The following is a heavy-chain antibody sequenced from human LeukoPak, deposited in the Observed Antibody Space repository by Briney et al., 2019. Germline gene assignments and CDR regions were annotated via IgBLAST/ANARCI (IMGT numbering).Heavy chain of an antibody. Sequence: GESLKISCKGSGYSFTSYWIGWVRQMPGKGLEWMGIIYPGDSDTRYSPSFQGQVTISADKSISTAYLQWSSLKASDTAMYYCARSHQETYSSSSRVSAFDIWGQGTMVTVSS. CDR1: GYSFTSYW. CDR3: ARSHQETYSSSSRVSAFDI. D-gene: IGHD6-6*01. CDR2: IYPGDSDT. J-gene: IGHJ3*02. V-gene: IGHV5-51*01.